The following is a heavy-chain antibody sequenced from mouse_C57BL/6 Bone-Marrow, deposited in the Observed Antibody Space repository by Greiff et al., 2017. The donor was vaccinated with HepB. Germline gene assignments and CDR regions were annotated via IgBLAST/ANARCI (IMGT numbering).Heavy chain of an antibody. D-gene: IGHD2-3*01. CDR2: ISYSGST. V-gene: IGHV3-8*01. J-gene: IGHJ1*03. CDR3: ARLGGYFLYWYFDV. CDR1: GYSITSDY. Sequence: EVKVVESGPGLAKPSQTLSLTCSVTGYSITSDYWNWIRKFPGNKLEYMGYISYSGSTYYNPSLKSRISITRDTSMNQYYLKLKSVTTEDTATYYCARLGGYFLYWYFDVWGTGTTVTVSS.